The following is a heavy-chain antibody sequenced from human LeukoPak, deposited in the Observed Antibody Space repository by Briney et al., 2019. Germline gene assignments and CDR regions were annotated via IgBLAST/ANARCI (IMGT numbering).Heavy chain of an antibody. D-gene: IGHD1/OR15-1a*01. CDR1: GFTFSSYA. CDR3: TLTTFGVVYYFDY. Sequence: PGGSLRLSCATSGFTFSSYAMHWVRQAPGKGLEWVALISYDGINQYYADSVKGRFIISRDNSKNTLYLQVNSLRLQDTAVYYCTLTTFGVVYYFDYWGQGTLVTVSS. J-gene: IGHJ4*02. CDR2: ISYDGINQ. V-gene: IGHV3-30*04.